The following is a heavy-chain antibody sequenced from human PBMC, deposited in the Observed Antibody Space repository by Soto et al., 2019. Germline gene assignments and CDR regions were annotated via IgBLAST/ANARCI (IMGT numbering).Heavy chain of an antibody. CDR3: ARDPSIDGSGSYDY. Sequence: GGSLRLSCEASGFTFNNYAIAGVRQAPGKGLEWVSGITSSGAAYYADSVKGRFTISRDNSKNQFSLKLSSVTAADTAVYYCARDPSIDGSGSYDYWGQGTLVTVSS. CDR2: ITSSGAA. J-gene: IGHJ4*02. D-gene: IGHD3-10*01. CDR1: GFTFNNYA. V-gene: IGHV3-23*01.